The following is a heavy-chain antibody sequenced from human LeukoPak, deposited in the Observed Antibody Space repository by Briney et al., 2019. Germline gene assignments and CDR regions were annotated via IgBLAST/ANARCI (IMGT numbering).Heavy chain of an antibody. CDR2: ISPNSGGT. V-gene: IGHV1-2*02. D-gene: IGHD6-19*01. CDR3: ARDPSQVAVASYYFDY. Sequence: ASVKVSCKASGYIFTGNYIHWVRQAPGQGLEWMGWISPNSGGTNYAQKFQGRVTMTRDTSISTAYMELSRLGSDDTAVYYCARDPSQVAVASYYFDYWGQGTLVTVSS. J-gene: IGHJ4*02. CDR1: GYIFTGNY.